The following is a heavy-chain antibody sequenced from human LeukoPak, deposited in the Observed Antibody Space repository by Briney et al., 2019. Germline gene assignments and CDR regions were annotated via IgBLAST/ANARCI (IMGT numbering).Heavy chain of an antibody. CDR2: ISGSGGST. J-gene: IGHJ4*02. V-gene: IGHV3-23*01. CDR3: AKDSSYYYGYMGYFDY. CDR1: GFSVTRNY. Sequence: GGSLRLSCAASGFSVTRNYVNWVRQAPEKGLEWVSAISGSGGSTYYADSVKGRFTISRDNSKNTLYLQMNSLRAEDTAVYYCAKDSSYYYGYMGYFDYWGQGTLVTVSS. D-gene: IGHD3-10*01.